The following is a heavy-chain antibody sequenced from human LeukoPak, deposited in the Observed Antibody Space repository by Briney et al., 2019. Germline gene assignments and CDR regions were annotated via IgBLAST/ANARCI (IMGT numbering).Heavy chain of an antibody. V-gene: IGHV4-59*12. CDR2: IFYSGRT. J-gene: IGHJ5*02. CDR3: VRDLGSQMATISDWFDP. CDR1: GGSISSYY. D-gene: IGHD5-24*01. Sequence: SETLSLTCSVSGGSISSYYWSWIRQPPGKGLEWIGYIFYSGRTSYNPSLKSRVTISVDTSKNHFSLKLSSVTAADTAVYYCVRDLGSQMATISDWFDPWGQGTLVTVSS.